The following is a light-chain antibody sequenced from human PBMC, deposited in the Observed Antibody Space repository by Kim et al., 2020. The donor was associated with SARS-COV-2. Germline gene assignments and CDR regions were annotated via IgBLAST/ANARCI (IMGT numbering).Light chain of an antibody. CDR1: QSISSY. CDR3: QQSYSIPWT. Sequence: DIQMTQYPSSLSASVGDRVTITCLASQSISSYLNWYQQKPGKAPKLLIYAASSLQSGVPSRFSGSGSGTDFTLTISSLQPEDFATYYCQQSYSIPWTFGQGTKVDIK. J-gene: IGKJ1*01. CDR2: AAS. V-gene: IGKV1-39*01.